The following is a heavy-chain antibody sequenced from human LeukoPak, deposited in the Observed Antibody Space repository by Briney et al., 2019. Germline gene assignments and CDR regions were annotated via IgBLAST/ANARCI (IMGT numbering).Heavy chain of an antibody. CDR2: ISSSSSYI. CDR1: GFTFSSYE. J-gene: IGHJ4*02. Sequence: GGSLRLSCAASGFTFSSYEMNWVRQAPGKGLEWVSSISSSSSYIYYADSVKGRFTISRDNAKNSLYLQMNSLRAEDTAVCYCARSTSDYYGGNPDFGYWGQGTLVTVSS. CDR3: ARSTSDYYGGNPDFGY. V-gene: IGHV3-21*01. D-gene: IGHD4-23*01.